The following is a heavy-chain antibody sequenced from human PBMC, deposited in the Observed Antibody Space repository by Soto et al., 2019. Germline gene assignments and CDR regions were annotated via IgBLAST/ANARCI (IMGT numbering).Heavy chain of an antibody. Sequence: PSETLSLTCAVYGGSFSCYYWSWIRQPPGKGLEWIGEINHSGSTNYNPSPKSRVTISVDTSKNQFSLKLSSVTAADTAVYYCARVDAGYCSGGSCYTFDYWGQGTLVTVSS. CDR2: INHSGST. J-gene: IGHJ4*02. D-gene: IGHD2-15*01. V-gene: IGHV4-34*01. CDR3: ARVDAGYCSGGSCYTFDY. CDR1: GGSFSCYY.